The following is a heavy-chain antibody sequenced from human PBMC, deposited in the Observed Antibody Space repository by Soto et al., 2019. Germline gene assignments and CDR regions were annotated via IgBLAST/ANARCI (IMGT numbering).Heavy chain of an antibody. CDR2: ISSSSSYI. CDR1: GFTFSSYS. J-gene: IGHJ5*02. D-gene: IGHD6-19*01. V-gene: IGHV3-21*01. Sequence: GSLRLSCAASGFTFSSYSMNWVRQAPGKGLEWVSSISSSSSYIYYADSVKGRFTNSRDNAKNSLFLQMNSLRAEDTAVYYCARALAVAGAMSWGQGTLVTVSS. CDR3: ARALAVAGAMS.